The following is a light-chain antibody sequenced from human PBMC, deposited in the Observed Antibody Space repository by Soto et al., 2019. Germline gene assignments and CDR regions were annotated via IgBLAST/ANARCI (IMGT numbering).Light chain of an antibody. CDR2: GAS. Sequence: EIVLTQSPGTLSLSPGERATLSCRASQSVSSSYLAWYQQRPGQAPRLLIYGASSRATGIPDRFSGSGAGTDITLPISSLEPEDFAVYHCQQYGRSPRTYPFGQATKLDI. CDR1: QSVSSSY. CDR3: QQYGRSPRTYP. J-gene: IGKJ2*01. V-gene: IGKV3-20*01.